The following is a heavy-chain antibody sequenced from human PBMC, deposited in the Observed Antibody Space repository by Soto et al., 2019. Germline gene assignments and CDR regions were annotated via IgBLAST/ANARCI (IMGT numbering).Heavy chain of an antibody. CDR2: ISSSGSTI. Sequence: GGSLRLSCAASGFTFSDYYMSWIRQARGKGLEWVSYISSSGSTIYYADSVKGRFTISRDNAKNSLYLQMNSLRAEDTAVYYCARVKGYCSSTSCVAPRVAFDIWGQGTMVTVSS. CDR3: ARVKGYCSSTSCVAPRVAFDI. J-gene: IGHJ3*02. CDR1: GFTFSDYY. V-gene: IGHV3-11*01. D-gene: IGHD2-2*01.